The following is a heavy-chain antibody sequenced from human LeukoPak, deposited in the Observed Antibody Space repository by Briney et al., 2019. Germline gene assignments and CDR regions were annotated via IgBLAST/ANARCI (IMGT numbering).Heavy chain of an antibody. D-gene: IGHD3-3*01. V-gene: IGHV4-34*01. CDR3: ARVPVLRFLEWLTPPQYYYYMDV. Sequence: SETLSLTCAVCGGSFSGYYWSWIRQPPGKGLEWIGEINHSGSTNYNPSLKSRVTISVDTSKNQFSLKLSSVTAADMAVYYCARVPVLRFLEWLTPPQYYYYMDVWGKGTTVTVSS. CDR1: GGSFSGYY. J-gene: IGHJ6*03. CDR2: INHSGST.